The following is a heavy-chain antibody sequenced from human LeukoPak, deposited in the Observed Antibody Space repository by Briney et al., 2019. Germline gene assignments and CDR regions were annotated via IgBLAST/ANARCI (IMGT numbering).Heavy chain of an antibody. CDR1: GFIFSNCW. D-gene: IGHD1-26*01. Sequence: GGSLRLSCEASGFIFSNCWMSWVRQAPGKGLEWVANIKQDGSEKYYVDSVKGRFTISRDNAKNSLYLQMNSLRGEDTAVYYCARDGVGATDYWGQGTLVTVSS. CDR2: IKQDGSEK. J-gene: IGHJ4*02. V-gene: IGHV3-7*01. CDR3: ARDGVGATDY.